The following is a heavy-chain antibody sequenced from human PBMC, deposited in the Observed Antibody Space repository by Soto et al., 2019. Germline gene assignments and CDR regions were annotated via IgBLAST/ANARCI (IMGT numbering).Heavy chain of an antibody. V-gene: IGHV3-15*01. Sequence: EVQLVGSGGGLVKPGGSLRLSCAASGFTFNSAWRNWVRQAPGKGLEWVGRIKSKSDGGTTDYAAPVKGRFTISRDDSKNTLYLQMSSLKIEDTAVYYCPTGYSRPWHDHYWGPGTLVTVSS. J-gene: IGHJ4*02. CDR1: GFTFNSAW. D-gene: IGHD6-13*01. CDR3: PTGYSRPWHDHY. CDR2: IKSKSDGGTT.